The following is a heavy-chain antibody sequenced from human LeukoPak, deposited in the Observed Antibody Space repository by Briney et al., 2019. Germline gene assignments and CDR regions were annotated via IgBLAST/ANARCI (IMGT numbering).Heavy chain of an antibody. CDR3: ARGHQGYYHYMDV. Sequence: RASVKVSCKASGYTFTSYGISWVRQAPGQGLEWMGWISAYNGNTNYAQKLQGRVTMTTDTSTSTAYMELSRLRPDDTAVYYCARGHQGYYHYMDVWGKGTTVTVSS. CDR2: ISAYNGNT. CDR1: GYTFTSYG. V-gene: IGHV1-18*01. D-gene: IGHD2-2*01. J-gene: IGHJ6*03.